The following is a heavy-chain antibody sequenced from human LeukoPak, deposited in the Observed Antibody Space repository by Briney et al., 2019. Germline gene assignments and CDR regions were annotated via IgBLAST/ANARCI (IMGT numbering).Heavy chain of an antibody. Sequence: ASVKVSCKASGYTFTSYGISWVRQAPGQGLEWXXXXXAYNGNTNYAQKLQGRVTMTTDTSTSTAYMELRSLRSDDTAVYYCARDGRYSSSWYVYYYGMDVWGQGTTVTVSS. CDR2: XXAYNGNT. CDR3: ARDGRYSSSWYVYYYGMDV. D-gene: IGHD6-13*01. CDR1: GYTFTSYG. V-gene: IGHV1-18*01. J-gene: IGHJ6*02.